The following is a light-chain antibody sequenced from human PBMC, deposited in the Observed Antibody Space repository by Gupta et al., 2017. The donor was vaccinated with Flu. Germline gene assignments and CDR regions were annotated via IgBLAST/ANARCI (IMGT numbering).Light chain of an antibody. V-gene: IGLV1-44*01. Sequence: QSVVTQPPSASGTPGQRVTITCSGSSSNIGSNTVNWYQQRPGTAPKLLIYSNNQRPSGVPDRFSGSKSGTSASLAISGLQSEDEADYYCAAWDDSLNAVVFGGGTKLTVL. CDR3: AAWDDSLNAVV. CDR2: SNN. CDR1: SSNIGSNT. J-gene: IGLJ2*01.